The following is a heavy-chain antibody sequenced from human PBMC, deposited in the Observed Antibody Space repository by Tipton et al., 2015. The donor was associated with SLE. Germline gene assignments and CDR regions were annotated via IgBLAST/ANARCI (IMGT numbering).Heavy chain of an antibody. Sequence: TLSLTCTVSGGSISSSGYCWGWIRQPPGKGLEWIGSIYYSGSTYYNPSLKSRVTISVDTSKNQFSLKLSSVTAADTAVYYCAALTYYYDSSGSGACRYWGQGTLVTVSS. CDR2: IYYSGST. CDR3: AALTYYYDSSGSGACRY. D-gene: IGHD3-22*01. CDR1: GGSISSSGYC. V-gene: IGHV4-39*07. J-gene: IGHJ4*02.